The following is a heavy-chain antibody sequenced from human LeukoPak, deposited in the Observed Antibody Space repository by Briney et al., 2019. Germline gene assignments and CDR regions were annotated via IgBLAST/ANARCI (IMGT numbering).Heavy chain of an antibody. Sequence: GGSVKVSCKASGYTFTSYGISWVRQAPGQGLEWMGWISAYNGNTNYAQKLQGRVTMTTDTSTSTAYMELRSLRSEDTAVYYCARIPYCGGVCATPLFDYWGQGTLVTVSS. D-gene: IGHD2-21*02. CDR2: ISAYNGNT. CDR3: ARIPYCGGVCATPLFDY. V-gene: IGHV1-18*04. J-gene: IGHJ4*02. CDR1: GYTFTSYG.